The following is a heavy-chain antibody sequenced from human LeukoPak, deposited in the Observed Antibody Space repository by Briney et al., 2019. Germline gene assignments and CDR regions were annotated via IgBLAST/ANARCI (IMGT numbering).Heavy chain of an antibody. Sequence: GGSLRLSCAASGFTFSNAWMSWVCQAPGKGLEWVGRIKSKTDGGTTDYAAPVKGRFTISRDDSKNTLYLQMNSLKTEDTAVYYCTGGSSGWYYYYYGMDVWGQGTTVTVSS. D-gene: IGHD6-19*01. J-gene: IGHJ6*02. CDR1: GFTFSNAW. CDR3: TGGSSGWYYYYYGMDV. V-gene: IGHV3-15*01. CDR2: IKSKTDGGTT.